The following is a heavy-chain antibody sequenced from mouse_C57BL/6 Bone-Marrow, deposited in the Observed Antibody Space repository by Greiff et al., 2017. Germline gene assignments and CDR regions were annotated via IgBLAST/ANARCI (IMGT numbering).Heavy chain of an antibody. Sequence: EVKLMESGGDLVKPGGSLKLSCAASGFTFSSYGMSWVRQTPDKRLEWVANISSGGSYTYYPDSVKGRFTISRDNAKNTLYLQMSSLKSEDTAMYYCARHDYRFAYWGQGTLVTVSA. D-gene: IGHD2-4*01. CDR2: ISSGGSYT. V-gene: IGHV5-6*01. CDR3: ARHDYRFAY. J-gene: IGHJ3*01. CDR1: GFTFSSYG.